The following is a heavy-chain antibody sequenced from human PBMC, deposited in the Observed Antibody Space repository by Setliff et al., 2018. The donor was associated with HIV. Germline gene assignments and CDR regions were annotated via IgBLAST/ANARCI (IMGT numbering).Heavy chain of an antibody. Sequence: GGSLRLSCAASGFIFSSYAMSWVRQAPGKGLEWVSGITGSGGSPYYAGSVKGRFTISRDKSKNTLYLQMSSLRAEDTAVYYCTKDRSVWLGPRVYFDYWGQGTLVTVSS. CDR2: ITGSGGSP. D-gene: IGHD6-19*01. CDR1: GFIFSSYA. J-gene: IGHJ4*02. V-gene: IGHV3-23*01. CDR3: TKDRSVWLGPRVYFDY.